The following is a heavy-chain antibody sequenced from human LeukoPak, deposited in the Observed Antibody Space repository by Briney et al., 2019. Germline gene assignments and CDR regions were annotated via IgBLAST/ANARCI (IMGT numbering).Heavy chain of an antibody. CDR2: IYYSGST. CDR1: GGSISSYY. CDR3: TSRSSIWSGYQDTLYYFDS. D-gene: IGHD3-3*01. V-gene: IGHV4-59*01. J-gene: IGHJ4*02. Sequence: SETLSLTCTVSGGSISSYYWSWIRQPPGKRLEWIGHIYYSGSTNYNPSLKSRVTISVDTSKNQFSLKLSSVTAADTAVYYCTSRSSIWSGYQDTLYYFDSWGQGTLVTVSS.